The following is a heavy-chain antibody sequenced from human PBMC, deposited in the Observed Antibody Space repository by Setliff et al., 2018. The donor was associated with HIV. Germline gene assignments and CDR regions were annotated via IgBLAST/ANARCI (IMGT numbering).Heavy chain of an antibody. J-gene: IGHJ4*02. CDR1: GFTFSYYG. CDR3: APVSGNYYDSRGYEGVEPFDL. D-gene: IGHD3-22*01. Sequence: GGSLRLSCAASGFTFSYYGVHWVRQAPGKGLDWVASILFDGTYKYYAASVKGRFTISRDNSKNTLFLQMGSLRTEDTAVYFCAPVSGNYYDSRGYEGVEPFDLWGQGIPVTVSS. V-gene: IGHV3-30*02. CDR2: ILFDGTYK.